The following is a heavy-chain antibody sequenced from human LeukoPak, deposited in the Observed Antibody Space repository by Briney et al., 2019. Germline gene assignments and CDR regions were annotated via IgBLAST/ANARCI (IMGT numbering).Heavy chain of an antibody. J-gene: IGHJ5*02. Sequence: SQTLSLTCTVSGGSISSGDYYWSWIRQPPGKGLEWIGYIYYSGSTYYNPSLKSRVTISVDTSKNQFSLKLSSVTAADTAVYYCARDLILSRRFDPWGQGTLVTVFS. V-gene: IGHV4-30-4*01. CDR1: GGSISSGDYY. D-gene: IGHD2-8*01. CDR3: ARDLILSRRFDP. CDR2: IYYSGST.